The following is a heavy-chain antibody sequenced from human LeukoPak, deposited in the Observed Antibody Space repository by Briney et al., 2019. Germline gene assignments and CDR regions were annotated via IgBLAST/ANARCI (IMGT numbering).Heavy chain of an antibody. V-gene: IGHV4-34*01. D-gene: IGHD1-1*01. Sequence: SETLSLTCVVYGGSFSGYYWTWIRQPPGKGLEWIGEIHYSGATSYKPSLKSRVTISGDTSKNQVSLNLRSVTTADTAVYYCARGRLDGYYFDYWGQGALATVSS. CDR3: ARGRLDGYYFDY. CDR2: IHYSGAT. J-gene: IGHJ4*02. CDR1: GGSFSGYY.